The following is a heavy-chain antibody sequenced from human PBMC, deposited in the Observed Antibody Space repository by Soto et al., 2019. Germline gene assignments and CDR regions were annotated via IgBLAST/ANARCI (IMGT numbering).Heavy chain of an antibody. V-gene: IGHV4-34*01. CDR2: INHSGST. J-gene: IGHJ4*02. D-gene: IGHD4-4*01. CDR1: GGSFSGYY. Sequence: QVQLQQWGAGLLKPSETLSLTCAVYGGSFSGYYWSWIRQPPGKGLEWIGEINHSGSTNYNPSLKSRVTISVDTSKNQFSLKLSAVTAADTAVYYCARLGGIDYSNDDFDYWGQGTLVTVSS. CDR3: ARLGGIDYSNDDFDY.